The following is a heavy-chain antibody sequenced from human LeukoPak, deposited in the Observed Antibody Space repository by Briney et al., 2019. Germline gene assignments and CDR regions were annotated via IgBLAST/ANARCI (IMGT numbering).Heavy chain of an antibody. CDR2: ISGSGDNT. D-gene: IGHD2-2*01. J-gene: IGHJ6*03. Sequence: GGSLRLSCAASGFTFSSDAMTWVRQAPGKGLEWVSSISGSGDNTCYVDSLKGRFTISRDNSENTLYLQMNSLRAEDTAIYYCAKESVDARGYMDVWGKGTTVTVSS. V-gene: IGHV3-23*01. CDR3: AKESVDARGYMDV. CDR1: GFTFSSDA.